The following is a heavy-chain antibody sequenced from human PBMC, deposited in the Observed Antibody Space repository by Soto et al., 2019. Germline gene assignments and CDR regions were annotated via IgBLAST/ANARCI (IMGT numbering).Heavy chain of an antibody. CDR2: ISAYNGNT. CDR3: ARERVGATMGDAFDI. D-gene: IGHD1-26*01. J-gene: IGHJ3*02. Sequence: ASVKFSCKASGYTFTSYGISWVRQAPGQGLEWMGWISAYNGNTNYAQKLQGRVTMTTDTSTSTAYMELRSLRSDDTAVYYCARERVGATMGDAFDIWGQGTMVTVSS. CDR1: GYTFTSYG. V-gene: IGHV1-18*04.